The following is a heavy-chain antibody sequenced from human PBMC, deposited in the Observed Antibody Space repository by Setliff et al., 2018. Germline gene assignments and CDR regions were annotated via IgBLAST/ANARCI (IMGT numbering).Heavy chain of an antibody. CDR3: ASCRYQVPYDY. Sequence: SETLSLTCTVSGGSISSGTYFWNWIRQHPGKGLEWIGYIYYSGNTYSNPSLKSRLTMSINTSKKQFSLTMNSMTAADTGVYYCASCRYQVPYDYWGQGILVTVSS. CDR1: GGSISSGTYF. V-gene: IGHV4-31*03. D-gene: IGHD2-2*01. CDR2: IYYSGNT. J-gene: IGHJ4*02.